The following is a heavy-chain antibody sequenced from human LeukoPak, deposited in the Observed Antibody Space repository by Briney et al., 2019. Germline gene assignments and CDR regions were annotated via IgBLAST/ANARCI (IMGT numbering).Heavy chain of an antibody. CDR3: ARDLSLIAVAGTLGWFDP. CDR2: IYTSGST. CDR1: GGSFSGYY. J-gene: IGHJ5*02. D-gene: IGHD6-19*01. V-gene: IGHV4-4*07. Sequence: SETLSLTCAVYGGSFSGYYWSWIRQPPGKGLEWIGRIYTSGSTNYNPSLKSRVTMSVDTSKNQFSLKLSSVTAADTAVYYCARDLSLIAVAGTLGWFDPWGQGTLVTVSS.